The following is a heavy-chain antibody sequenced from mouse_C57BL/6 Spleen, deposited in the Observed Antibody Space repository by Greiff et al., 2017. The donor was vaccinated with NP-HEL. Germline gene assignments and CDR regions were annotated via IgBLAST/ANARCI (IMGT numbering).Heavy chain of an antibody. CDR3: ARRDYGSSYFDY. V-gene: IGHV1-52*01. D-gene: IGHD1-1*01. J-gene: IGHJ2*01. CDR2: IDPSDSET. CDR1: GYTFTSYW. Sequence: VQLQQPGAELVRPGSSVKLSCKASGYTFTSYWMHWVKQRPIQGLEWIGNIDPSDSETHYNQKFKDKATLTVDKSYSTAYMQLSSLTSEDSAVDYCARRDYGSSYFDYWGQGTTLTVSS.